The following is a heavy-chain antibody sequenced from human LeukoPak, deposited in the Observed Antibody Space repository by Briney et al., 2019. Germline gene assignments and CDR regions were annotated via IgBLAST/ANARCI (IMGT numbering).Heavy chain of an antibody. CDR2: INQDGSEE. J-gene: IGHJ4*02. Sequence: GGSLRLSCAASGFPFSSHWVSWFRQSPGKGLEWVAHINQDGSEEYYVDSVKGRFTISRDNARNSRFLQMNSPRTEDTAVYYCASGGGWVFFNWGQGTLVTVSS. CDR1: GFPFSSHW. V-gene: IGHV3-7*01. CDR3: ASGGGWVFFN. D-gene: IGHD6-19*01.